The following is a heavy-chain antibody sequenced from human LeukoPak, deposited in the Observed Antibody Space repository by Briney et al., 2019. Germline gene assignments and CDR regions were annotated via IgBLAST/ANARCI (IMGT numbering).Heavy chain of an antibody. CDR1: GYTFTGYY. D-gene: IGHD6-19*01. CDR2: INPNSGGT. CDR3: ARSVAVAGRLSSGLGY. V-gene: IGHV1-2*02. J-gene: IGHJ4*02. Sequence: ASVKVSCKASGYTFTGYYMHWVRQAPGQGLEWMGWINPNSGGTNYAQKFQGRVTMTRDTSISTAYMELSRLRSDDTAVYYCARSVAVAGRLSSGLGYWGQGTLVTVSS.